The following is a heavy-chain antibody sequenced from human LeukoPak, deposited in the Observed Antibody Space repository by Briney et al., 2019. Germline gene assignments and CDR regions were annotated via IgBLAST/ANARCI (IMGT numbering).Heavy chain of an antibody. CDR1: GYTFTSYA. J-gene: IGHJ5*02. Sequence: ASVKVSCKASGYTFTSYAMHWVRQAPGQRLEWMGWLNAGNGNTKYSQKFRGRVTITRDTSASTAYMELSSLRSEDTAVYYCARGEGSFYGSGSYYSEDWFDPWGQGTLVTVSS. V-gene: IGHV1-3*01. CDR2: LNAGNGNT. D-gene: IGHD3-10*01. CDR3: ARGEGSFYGSGSYYSEDWFDP.